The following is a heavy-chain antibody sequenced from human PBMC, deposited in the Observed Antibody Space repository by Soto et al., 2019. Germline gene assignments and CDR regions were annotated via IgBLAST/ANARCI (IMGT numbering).Heavy chain of an antibody. D-gene: IGHD2-15*01. CDR3: ARVLFYCSGGSCLVSWFDP. CDR1: GYTFTGYY. V-gene: IGHV1-2*02. Sequence: ASVKVSCKASGYTFTGYYMHWVRQAPGQGLEWMGWINPNSGGTNYAQKFQGRVTMTRDTSISTAYMELSRLRSDDTAVYYCARVLFYCSGGSCLVSWFDPWGQGTLVTVSS. CDR2: INPNSGGT. J-gene: IGHJ5*02.